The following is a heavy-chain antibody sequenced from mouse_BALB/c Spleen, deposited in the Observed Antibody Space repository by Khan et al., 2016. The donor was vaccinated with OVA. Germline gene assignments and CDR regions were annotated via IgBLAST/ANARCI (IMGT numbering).Heavy chain of an antibody. CDR3: ASHLTGSFAY. CDR1: GFSFSSYS. V-gene: IGHV5-6*01. CDR2: ISSGGDYT. D-gene: IGHD4-1*01. J-gene: IGHJ3*01. Sequence: EVELVESGGDLVRPGGSLKLSCAASGFSFSSYSMSWVSQTPDKRLEWVATISSGGDYTYYPDSVKGRFTISRDNAKNTLYLHMSSLKSEDTAIYYCASHLTGSFAYWGQGTLVTVSA.